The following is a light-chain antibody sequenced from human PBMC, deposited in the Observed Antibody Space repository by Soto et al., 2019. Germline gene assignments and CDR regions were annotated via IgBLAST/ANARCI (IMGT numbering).Light chain of an antibody. V-gene: IGLV2-14*01. Sequence: QSALTQPASVSGSPGQSITISCTGTSSDVGGYHYVSWYQQLPGKAPKLMIYEVTKRPSGVSNRFSGSKSDNTASLTISGLQAEHEADYYCSAYTTRSAVFGTGTKLTVL. CDR1: SSDVGGYHY. J-gene: IGLJ1*01. CDR2: EVT. CDR3: SAYTTRSAV.